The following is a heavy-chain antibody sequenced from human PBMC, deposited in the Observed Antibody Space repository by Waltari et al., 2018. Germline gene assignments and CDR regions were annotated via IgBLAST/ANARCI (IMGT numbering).Heavy chain of an antibody. CDR1: GFSFPTTW. J-gene: IGHJ4*02. V-gene: IGHV3-7*01. D-gene: IGHD2-2*01. Sequence: EVRLVESGGGLVQPGGSLSLSCAASGFSFPTTWMSWIRQAPGRGLERVSNMNGDGSQEDYLDSVKGRVTIYRDNAKNSLYLNVNSLRVEDSAVYYCARDRGYQQFDLWGQGTLVTVSS. CDR2: MNGDGSQE. CDR3: ARDRGYQQFDL.